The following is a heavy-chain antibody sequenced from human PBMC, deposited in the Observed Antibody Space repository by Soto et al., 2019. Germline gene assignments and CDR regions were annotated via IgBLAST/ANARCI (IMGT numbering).Heavy chain of an antibody. Sequence: ASVKVSCKASGYTFTGYYMHWVRQAPGQGLEWMGWINPNSGGTKYAQKFQGWVTMTRDTSISTAYMELSRLRSEDTAVYYCARVYYGSGPYYYYGMDVWGQGTTVTVSS. V-gene: IGHV1-2*04. CDR2: INPNSGGT. CDR3: ARVYYGSGPYYYYGMDV. D-gene: IGHD3-10*01. CDR1: GYTFTGYY. J-gene: IGHJ6*02.